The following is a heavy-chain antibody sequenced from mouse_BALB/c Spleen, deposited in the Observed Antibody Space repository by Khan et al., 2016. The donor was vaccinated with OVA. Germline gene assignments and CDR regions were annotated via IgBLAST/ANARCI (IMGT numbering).Heavy chain of an antibody. CDR1: GYSFTDYN. V-gene: IGHV1S135*01. Sequence: VQLQQSGPELVKPGASVKVSCKASGYSFTDYNIFWVKQSHGKSLEWIGYIDPYNGGTSYNQKFEGKATLTVDKSSSTAFMHLSSLTSEDSAVFYRARTEYYGSSYYFDYWGQGTTLTVSS. CDR2: IDPYNGGT. D-gene: IGHD1-1*01. J-gene: IGHJ2*01. CDR3: ARTEYYGSSYYFDY.